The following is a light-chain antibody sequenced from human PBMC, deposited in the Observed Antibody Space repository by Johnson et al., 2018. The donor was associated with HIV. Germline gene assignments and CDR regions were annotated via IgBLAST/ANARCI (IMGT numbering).Light chain of an antibody. J-gene: IGLJ1*01. CDR2: DTN. CDR3: GTWDGTLSGV. V-gene: IGLV1-51*01. CDR1: SSNIGSNY. Sequence: QLVLTQPTSVSAAPGQMVSISCSGSSSNIGSNYVSWYQQLPGTAPKLLIYDTNKRPSGIPDRFSGSKSGTSATLGITGLQAGDEADYYCGTWDGTLSGVFGTGTKVTVL.